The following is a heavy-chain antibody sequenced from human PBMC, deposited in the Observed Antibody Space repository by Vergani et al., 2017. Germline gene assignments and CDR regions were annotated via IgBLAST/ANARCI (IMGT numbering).Heavy chain of an antibody. CDR3: GAERVSSSSSVFDY. Sequence: QLQLQESGPGLVKPSETLSLTCTVSGGSISSSSYYWGCIRQPPGKGLEWIGSIYYSGSTFYNPSLKSRVTISVDTSKNQFSLKLSSVTAADTAVYYCGAERVSSSSSVFDYWGQGTLVTVSS. J-gene: IGHJ4*02. D-gene: IGHD6-6*01. V-gene: IGHV4-39*07. CDR1: GGSISSSSYY. CDR2: IYYSGST.